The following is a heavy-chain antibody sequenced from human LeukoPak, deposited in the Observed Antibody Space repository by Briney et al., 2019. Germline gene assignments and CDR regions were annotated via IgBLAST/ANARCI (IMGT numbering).Heavy chain of an antibody. V-gene: IGHV1-2*02. CDR3: ARRCHYDNSAYYYGFNH. Sequence: ASVKVSFKASGYTFTDYYMHWVRQAPGQGLEWMGWINPNGGGTNYAQKFQGRVTMTRDTSFDTGYMELSSLRSDDTAVYYCARRCHYDNSAYYYGFNHWGQGTLVTVSS. J-gene: IGHJ4*02. CDR1: GYTFTDYY. CDR2: INPNGGGT. D-gene: IGHD3-22*01.